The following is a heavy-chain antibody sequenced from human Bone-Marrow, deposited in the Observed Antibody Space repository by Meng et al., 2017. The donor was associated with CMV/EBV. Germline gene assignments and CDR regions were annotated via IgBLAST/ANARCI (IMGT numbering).Heavy chain of an antibody. CDR3: ARVGVGARRWSGMDV. CDR1: GFTFSSYT. CDR2: ISSSSSYI. D-gene: IGHD1-26*01. Sequence: GGSLRLSCAASGFTFSSYTMNWVRQAPGKGLEWVSSISSSSSYIYYADSVKGRFTISRDNAKNSLYLQMNSLRAEDTAVYYCARVGVGARRWSGMDVWGQGTTVTGYS. J-gene: IGHJ6*01. V-gene: IGHV3-21*04.